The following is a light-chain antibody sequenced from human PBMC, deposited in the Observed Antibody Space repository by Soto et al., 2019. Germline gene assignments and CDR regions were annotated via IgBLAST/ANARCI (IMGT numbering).Light chain of an antibody. J-gene: IGKJ5*01. CDR2: AAS. CDR3: QQSYSTPQVT. Sequence: DLQMTQSPCSLSASVGDRVTITCRASQSISSYLNWYQQKPGKAPKLLGYAASSLQSGVPSRFSGSGSGTDFTLTISSLQPEDFATYYCQQSYSTPQVTFGQGTRLEI. V-gene: IGKV1-39*01. CDR1: QSISSY.